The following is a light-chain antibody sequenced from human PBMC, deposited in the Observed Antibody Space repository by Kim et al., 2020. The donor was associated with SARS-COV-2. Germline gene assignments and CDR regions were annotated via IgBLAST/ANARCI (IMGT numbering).Light chain of an antibody. Sequence: SVALGRTARITCGGNNIGSKNVHWYQKKPGQAPLLVIYRDSNRPSGIPERFSGSNSGNTATLTISRAQAGDEADYYCQVWDSSTYVFGTGTKVTVL. CDR3: QVWDSSTYV. CDR1: NIGSKN. V-gene: IGLV3-9*01. J-gene: IGLJ1*01. CDR2: RDS.